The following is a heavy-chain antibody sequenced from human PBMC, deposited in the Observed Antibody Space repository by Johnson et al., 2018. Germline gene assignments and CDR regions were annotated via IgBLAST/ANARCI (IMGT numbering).Heavy chain of an antibody. J-gene: IGHJ3*02. CDR3: ARDSGYSDSSGFSLDAFDI. CDR1: GGSINFYY. CDR2: IYYTGTT. V-gene: IGHV4-59*01. Sequence: QVQLQEPGPGLVKASETLSLTCAVSGGSINFYYWNWIRQPPGKGLEWIGFIYYTGTTKYNPSLKSRVTMSSDTSKNKLSLKLSSVTAADTAVYYCARDSGYSDSSGFSLDAFDIWGQGTMVTVSS. D-gene: IGHD3-22*01.